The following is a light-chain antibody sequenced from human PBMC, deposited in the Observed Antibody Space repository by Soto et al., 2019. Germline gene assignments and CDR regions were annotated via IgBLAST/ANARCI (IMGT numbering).Light chain of an antibody. Sequence: QSALTQPASVCGSPGQSITISCTGTSSDVGGYYSVSWYQQHPGKAPKLMIYDVTNRPSGVSNRFSGSKSGNTASLTISGLQAEDEADYYCSSYTSSSTDVFGTGTKVTVL. CDR1: SSDVGGYYS. J-gene: IGLJ1*01. CDR3: SSYTSSSTDV. V-gene: IGLV2-14*01. CDR2: DVT.